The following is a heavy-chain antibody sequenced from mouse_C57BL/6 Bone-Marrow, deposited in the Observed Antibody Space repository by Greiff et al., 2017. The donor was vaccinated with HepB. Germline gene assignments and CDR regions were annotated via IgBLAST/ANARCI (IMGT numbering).Heavy chain of an antibody. V-gene: IGHV1-64*01. J-gene: IGHJ1*03. Sequence: QVQLKQPGAELVKPGASVKLSCKASGYTFTSYWMHWVKQRPGQGLEWIGMIHPNSGSTNYNEKFKSKATLTVDKSSSTAYMQLSSMTSADSAVYYCARAYYYGTWYFDVWGTGTTVTVSS. CDR1: GYTFTSYW. D-gene: IGHD1-1*01. CDR2: IHPNSGST. CDR3: ARAYYYGTWYFDV.